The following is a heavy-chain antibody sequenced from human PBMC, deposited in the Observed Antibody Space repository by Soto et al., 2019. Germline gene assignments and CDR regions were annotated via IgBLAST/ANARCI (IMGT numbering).Heavy chain of an antibody. D-gene: IGHD6-19*01. Sequence: PGGSLRLSCAASGFTFSSYGMHWVRQAPGKGLEWVAVISYDGSNKYHADSVKGRFTISRDNSKNTLYLQMNSLRAEDTAVYYCAKLILNGSGQTKWGQGTLVTVSS. V-gene: IGHV3-30*18. CDR1: GFTFSSYG. CDR3: AKLILNGSGQTK. J-gene: IGHJ4*02. CDR2: ISYDGSNK.